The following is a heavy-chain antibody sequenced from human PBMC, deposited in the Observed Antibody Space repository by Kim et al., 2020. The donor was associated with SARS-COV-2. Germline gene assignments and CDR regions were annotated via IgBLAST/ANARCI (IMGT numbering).Heavy chain of an antibody. CDR1: GFTFSDHY. CDR2: TRNKANSYTT. V-gene: IGHV3-72*01. J-gene: IGHJ3*02. Sequence: GGSLRLSCAASGFTFSDHYMDWVRQAPGKGLEWVGRTRNKANSYTTEYAASVKGRFTIPRDDSKNSLYLQMNSLKTEDTAVYYCARVSYDALDIWGQGTMVTVSS. CDR3: ARVSYDALDI.